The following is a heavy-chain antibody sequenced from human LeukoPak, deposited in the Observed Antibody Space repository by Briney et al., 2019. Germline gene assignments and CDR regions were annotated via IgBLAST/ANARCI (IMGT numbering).Heavy chain of an antibody. J-gene: IGHJ4*02. V-gene: IGHV4-30-4*01. D-gene: IGHD3-10*01. CDR1: GGSISSGDYY. CDR2: IYYSGST. CDR3: VAEYFGSGSYYKDY. Sequence: SQTLSLTCTVSGGSISSGDYYWSWIRQPPGKGLEWIGYIYYSGSTYYNPSLKSRVTISVETSKNQFSLKLSSVTAADTAVYYCVAEYFGSGSYYKDYWGRGTLVTVSS.